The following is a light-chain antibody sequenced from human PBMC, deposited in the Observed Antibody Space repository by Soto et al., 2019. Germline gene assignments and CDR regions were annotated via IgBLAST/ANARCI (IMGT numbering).Light chain of an antibody. CDR1: SSDVGGYNF. CDR3: SSYASFNTGV. CDR2: EVT. Sequence: QSALTQPPSASGSPGQSVTISCTGTSSDVGGYNFVSWYQQHPGKAPKLMIYEVTRRPSGVPDRFSASKSGNTASLTVSGLQAEDEANYYCSSYASFNTGVFGGGTKVTVL. V-gene: IGLV2-8*01. J-gene: IGLJ3*02.